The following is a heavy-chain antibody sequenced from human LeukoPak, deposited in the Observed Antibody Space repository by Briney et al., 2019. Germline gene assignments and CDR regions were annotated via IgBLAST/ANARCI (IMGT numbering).Heavy chain of an antibody. Sequence: GESLKISCKGSGYSFTSYWIGWVRQMPGKGLEWMGIIYPGDSDTRYSPSFQGQVTISADKSISTAYLQWSSLKASDTAMCYCARHYPAAGTGDYYYYYYGMDVWGQGTTVTVSS. CDR1: GYSFTSYW. D-gene: IGHD6-13*01. J-gene: IGHJ6*02. CDR2: IYPGDSDT. CDR3: ARHYPAAGTGDYYYYYYGMDV. V-gene: IGHV5-51*01.